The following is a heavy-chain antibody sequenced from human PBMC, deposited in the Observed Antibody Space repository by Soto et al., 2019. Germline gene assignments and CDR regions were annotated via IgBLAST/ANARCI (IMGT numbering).Heavy chain of an antibody. CDR1: GFTFSSYS. V-gene: IGHV3-48*02. CDR2: ISTTSSSI. CDR3: ARKGVAFDY. J-gene: IGHJ4*02. D-gene: IGHD3-3*01. Sequence: LRLSCAASGFTFSSYSMNWVRQAPGKGLEWISYISTTSSSIYYADSVKGRFTISRDNAKNSLFLQMNSLRDEDTAVYYCARKGVAFDYWGQGALVTVSS.